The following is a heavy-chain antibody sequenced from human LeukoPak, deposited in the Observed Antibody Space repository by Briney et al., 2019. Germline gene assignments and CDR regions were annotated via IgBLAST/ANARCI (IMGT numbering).Heavy chain of an antibody. CDR2: INPNSGGT. V-gene: IGHV1-2*02. Sequence: ASVKVSCKASGYTFTGYYMHWVRQAPGQGLEWMGWINPNSGGTNYAQKFQGRVTMTRDTSISTAYMELSRLRSDDTAVYYCARRGYDILTGYYFLDYWGQGTLVTVSS. J-gene: IGHJ4*02. CDR1: GYTFTGYY. CDR3: ARRGYDILTGYYFLDY. D-gene: IGHD3-9*01.